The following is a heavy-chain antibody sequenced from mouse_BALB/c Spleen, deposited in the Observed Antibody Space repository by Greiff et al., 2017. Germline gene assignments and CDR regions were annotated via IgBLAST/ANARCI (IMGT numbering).Heavy chain of an antibody. Sequence: QVQLQQSGAELVKPGASLKLSCKASGYTFTVYTIRWVKQRPGQGLEWIGWFYPGSGSIKYNEKFKDKATLTADKSSSTVYMELSRLTSEDSAVYFCAGQIYGNYFAYWGQGSLVTVFA. CDR3: AGQIYGNYFAY. V-gene: IGHV1-62-2*01. CDR1: GYTFTVYT. CDR2: FYPGSGSI. J-gene: IGHJ3*01. D-gene: IGHD2-1*01.